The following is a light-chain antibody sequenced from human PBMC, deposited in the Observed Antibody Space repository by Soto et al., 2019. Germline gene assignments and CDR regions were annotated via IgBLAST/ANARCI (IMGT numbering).Light chain of an antibody. CDR1: QSVRSN. J-gene: IGKJ1*01. CDR2: GAS. CDR3: QQYDNWPPRWT. Sequence: EIVMTQSPATLSVSPGERATLSCTASQSVRSNLAWYQQKPGQAPRLLIYGASTRAAGIPARFTGSGSGTEFTLTINRLQSEDFALYFCQQYDNWPPRWTFGQGTEVEVK. V-gene: IGKV3-15*01.